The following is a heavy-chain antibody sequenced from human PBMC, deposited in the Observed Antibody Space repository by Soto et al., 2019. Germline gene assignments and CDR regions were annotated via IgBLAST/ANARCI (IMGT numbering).Heavy chain of an antibody. CDR1: GYTFTSYY. J-gene: IGHJ4*02. V-gene: IGHV1-46*01. CDR2: INPGGAGT. CDR3: ARGRYDSSGYFVAYFDF. Sequence: EASVKVSCKASGYTFTSYYMSWVRQAPGQGLEWMGIINPGGAGTTYAQNFQGRVTMTRDTSTSTVYMQLSSLRSEDTAMYCCARGRYDSSGYFVAYFDFWGQGALVTVSS. D-gene: IGHD3-22*01.